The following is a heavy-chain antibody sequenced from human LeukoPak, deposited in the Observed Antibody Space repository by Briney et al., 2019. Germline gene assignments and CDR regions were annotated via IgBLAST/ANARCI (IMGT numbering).Heavy chain of an antibody. V-gene: IGHV3-23*01. J-gene: IGHJ4*02. CDR2: IVCSGGSS. CDR3: AKGDRGGATGVAY. CDR1: GFIFCSYA. Sequence: PGGSLRLSCGASGFIFCSYAIRWARRARGKGVEWVSVIVCSGGSSFYAHSVRRRFTISRDNSKNTLYLHMNGVRVEDTAVYYCAKGDRGGATGVAYWGQGTLVTVSS. D-gene: IGHD1-26*01.